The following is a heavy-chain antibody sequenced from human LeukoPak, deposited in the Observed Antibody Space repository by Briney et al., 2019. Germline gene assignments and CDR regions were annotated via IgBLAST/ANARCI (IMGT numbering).Heavy chain of an antibody. CDR2: IRSKAYGGTT. Sequence: GSLGLSCTASGFTFGDYAMSWVHQAPGKGLEWVGFIRSKAYGGTTEYAASVKGRFTISRDDSKSIAYLQMNSLKTEDTAVYYCTRDRKIHYDYVWGSYRYPACFDYWGQGTLVTVSS. CDR1: GFTFGDYA. CDR3: TRDRKIHYDYVWGSYRYPACFDY. V-gene: IGHV3-49*04. D-gene: IGHD3-16*02. J-gene: IGHJ4*02.